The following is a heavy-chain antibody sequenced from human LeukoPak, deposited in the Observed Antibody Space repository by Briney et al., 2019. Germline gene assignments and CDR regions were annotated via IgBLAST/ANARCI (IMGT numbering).Heavy chain of an antibody. CDR3: AKEGVVVAAGFYFDY. D-gene: IGHD2-15*01. Sequence: GRSLRLSCAASGFTFSSCGMHWVRQAPGKGLEWVAVISYDGSNKYYADSVKGRFTISRDNSKNTLYLQMNSLRAEDTAVYYCAKEGVVVAAGFYFDYWGQGTLVTVSS. CDR2: ISYDGSNK. J-gene: IGHJ4*02. CDR1: GFTFSSCG. V-gene: IGHV3-30*18.